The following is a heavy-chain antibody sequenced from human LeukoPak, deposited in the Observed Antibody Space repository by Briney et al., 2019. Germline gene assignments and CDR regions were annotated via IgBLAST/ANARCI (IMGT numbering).Heavy chain of an antibody. J-gene: IGHJ4*02. V-gene: IGHV4-59*01. CDR3: ARGGYHYRGGYYFDY. Sequence: SETLALTCAVSGDSIRIWYWSWIRQSPGKGLEWIGYFYYSGSTNYNPSLRSRVTISVDTSKNQFSLRLSSVTAADTAVYYCARGGYHYRGGYYFDYWGQGTLITVSS. D-gene: IGHD3-16*02. CDR2: FYYSGST. CDR1: GDSIRIWY.